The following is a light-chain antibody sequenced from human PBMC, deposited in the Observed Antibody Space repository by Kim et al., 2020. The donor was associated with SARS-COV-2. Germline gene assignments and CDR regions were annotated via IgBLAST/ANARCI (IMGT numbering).Light chain of an antibody. J-gene: IGLJ3*02. Sequence: PGKTARITCGGNNMGSKSVHGYQQKPGQAPVLVIYYDSDRPSGIPERFSGSDSGNTATLTISRVEAGDEAEYYCQVWDSSSDHPRVFGGGTQLTVL. CDR1: NMGSKS. V-gene: IGLV3-21*04. CDR3: QVWDSSSDHPRV. CDR2: YDS.